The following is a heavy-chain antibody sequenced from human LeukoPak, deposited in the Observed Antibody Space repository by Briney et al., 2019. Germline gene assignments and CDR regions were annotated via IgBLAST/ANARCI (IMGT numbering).Heavy chain of an antibody. D-gene: IGHD4-17*01. J-gene: IGHJ4*02. CDR1: GFTFSSYS. CDR3: ARDRPSDYGDYFDN. Sequence: GGSLRRSCAASGFTFSSYSMNWVRQAPGKGLEWVSYISSSSTTIYYADSVKGRFTISRDSAKNSLYLQMNSLRDEDTAVYYCARDRPSDYGDYFDNWGQGTLVTVSS. CDR2: ISSSSTTI. V-gene: IGHV3-48*02.